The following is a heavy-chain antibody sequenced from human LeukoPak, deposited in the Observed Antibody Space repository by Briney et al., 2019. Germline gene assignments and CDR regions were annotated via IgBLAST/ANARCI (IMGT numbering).Heavy chain of an antibody. CDR2: IRHDGIKK. D-gene: IGHD1-14*01. J-gene: IGHJ4*02. V-gene: IGHV3-30*02. CDR3: VKVGCNGTRCPYYFDY. CDR1: GFTFSGYG. Sequence: GGSLRLSCAASGFTFSGYGMHWVRQAPGKGLEWLLYIRHDGIKKFYADSVKGRFTISRDNSKNTLNLQMNSLRPEDTAVYFCVKVGCNGTRCPYYFDYWGQGTLVIVSS.